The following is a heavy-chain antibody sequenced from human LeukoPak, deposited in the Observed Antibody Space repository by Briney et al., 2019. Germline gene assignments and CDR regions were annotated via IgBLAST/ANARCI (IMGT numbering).Heavy chain of an antibody. Sequence: GGSLRLSCATSGLTFRTTWMHWVRQAPGKGLMWVSRMNGEGTTIDYADSVKGRFTVSRGYAKNTLFLQMNNLRTEDAALYFCATARNFRFEYWGQGSLVIVSA. D-gene: IGHD1-7*01. CDR1: GLTFRTTW. CDR2: MNGEGTTI. J-gene: IGHJ4*02. V-gene: IGHV3-74*01. CDR3: ATARNFRFEY.